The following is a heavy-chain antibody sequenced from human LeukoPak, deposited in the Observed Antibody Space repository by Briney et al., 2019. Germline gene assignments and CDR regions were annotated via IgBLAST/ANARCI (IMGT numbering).Heavy chain of an antibody. CDR1: GFTFSSYA. J-gene: IGHJ6*03. D-gene: IGHD3-10*01. V-gene: IGHV3-30*04. CDR2: ISYDGSKK. Sequence: GGSLRLSCAASGFTFSSYAMHWVRQAPGKGLEWVAIISYDGSKKYDVDSVKGRFTISRDNSKNTLYLQMNSLRVEDTAVYYCARHGRAGYYNYYMDVWGKGTTVTVSS. CDR3: ARHGRAGYYNYYMDV.